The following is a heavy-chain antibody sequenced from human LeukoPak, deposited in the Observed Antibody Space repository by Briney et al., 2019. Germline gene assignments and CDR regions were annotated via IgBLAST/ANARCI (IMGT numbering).Heavy chain of an antibody. J-gene: IGHJ4*02. CDR3: ARVQSSGLYY. CDR1: GGSFSGYY. V-gene: IGHV4-34*01. D-gene: IGHD3-22*01. Sequence: SETLSLTCAVYGGSFSGYYWSWIRQPPGKGLEWIGEINHSGSTNYNPSLKSRVTISVDTSKKQFSLKLSSVTAADTAVYYCARVQSSGLYYWGQGTLVTVSS. CDR2: INHSGST.